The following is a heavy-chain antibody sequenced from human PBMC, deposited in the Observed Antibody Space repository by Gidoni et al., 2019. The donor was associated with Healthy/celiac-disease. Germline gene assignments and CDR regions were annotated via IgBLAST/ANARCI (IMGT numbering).Heavy chain of an antibody. V-gene: IGHV5-10-1*03. CDR2: IDPSDSYT. CDR3: ARFGSGSYWRGLGVFDP. CDR1: GYSFTSYW. J-gene: IGHJ5*02. Sequence: EVQLVQSGAEVKKPGESLRISCKGSGYSFTSYWISWVRQMHGKGLEWMGRIDPSDSYTNYSPSFQGHVTISADKSISTAYLQWSSLKASDTAMYYCARFGSGSYWRGLGVFDPWGQGTLVTVSS. D-gene: IGHD1-26*01.